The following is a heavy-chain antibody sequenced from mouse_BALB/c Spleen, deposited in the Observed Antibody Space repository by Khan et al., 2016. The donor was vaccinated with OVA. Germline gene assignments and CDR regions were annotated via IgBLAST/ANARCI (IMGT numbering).Heavy chain of an antibody. CDR1: GYTFTDYN. V-gene: IGHV1S29*02. J-gene: IGHJ3*01. D-gene: IGHD1-2*01. CDR3: VRSGYCSFAF. Sequence: EVQLQESGPEVVKPGDSVKISCRASGYTFTDYNMDWLRQRHGKSLEWIGYFFPNSGGYGYNQKFKTKATLTVAISSSTDYLDLRSLTSEDSAVYYCVRSGYCSFAFWGQGTLVTVSA. CDR2: FFPNSGGY.